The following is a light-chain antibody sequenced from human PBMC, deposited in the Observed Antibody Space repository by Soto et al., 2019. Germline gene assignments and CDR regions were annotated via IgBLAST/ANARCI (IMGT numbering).Light chain of an antibody. V-gene: IGKV4-1*01. J-gene: IGKJ1*01. CDR3: QQYYVSPPT. CDR1: QSVLYTSNNKNY. CDR2: WAS. Sequence: DIMMTQSPDSLAVSLGERATINCKSSQSVLYTSNNKNYLAWYQQKPGQSPKLLIYWASTRESGVPDRFSGSGSGTDFTLSISGLQPEDVAVYCCQQYYVSPPTFGQGTKVEIK.